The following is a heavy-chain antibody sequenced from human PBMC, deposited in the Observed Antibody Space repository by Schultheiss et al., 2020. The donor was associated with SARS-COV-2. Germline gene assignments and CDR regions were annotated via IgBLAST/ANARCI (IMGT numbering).Heavy chain of an antibody. CDR1: GYIFTNYG. CDR3: ATYGDYVGCFDL. V-gene: IGHV1-18*01. J-gene: IGHJ4*02. D-gene: IGHD4-17*01. CDR2: ISIFDADR. Sequence: GGSLRLSCKASGYIFTNYGISWVRQAPGQGLEWMAYISIFDADRKYATKFQDRVILTRDTLTTSVYMEMRNLRSDDTAVYYCATYGDYVGCFDLWGQGTLVTVSS.